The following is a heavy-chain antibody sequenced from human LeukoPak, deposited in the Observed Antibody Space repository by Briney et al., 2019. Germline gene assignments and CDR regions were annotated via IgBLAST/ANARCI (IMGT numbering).Heavy chain of an antibody. J-gene: IGHJ4*02. V-gene: IGHV4-4*07. CDR3: ARESYDSSGYPNDY. Sequence: SETLSLTCTVSGGSISSYYWSWIRQPVGKGLEWIGRIYTSGSTNYNPSLKSRVTMSVDTSKNQFSLKLSSVTAADTAVYYCARESYDSSGYPNDYWGQGTLVTVSS. CDR1: GGSISSYY. CDR2: IYTSGST. D-gene: IGHD3-22*01.